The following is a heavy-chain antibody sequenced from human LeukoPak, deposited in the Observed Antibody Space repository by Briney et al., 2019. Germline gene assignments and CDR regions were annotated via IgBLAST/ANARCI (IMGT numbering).Heavy chain of an antibody. V-gene: IGHV3-30*03. D-gene: IGHD3-3*01. CDR2: ISYGGSNK. CDR1: GFTFSGHE. Sequence: GGSLRLSCAASGFTFSGHEMNWFRQAPGKGLEWVAVISYGGSNKYYADSVKGRFTISRDNSKNTLYLQMNSLRVEDTAVYYCARDQKESLFGVVATPDSWGQGTLVTVSS. J-gene: IGHJ4*02. CDR3: ARDQKESLFGVVATPDS.